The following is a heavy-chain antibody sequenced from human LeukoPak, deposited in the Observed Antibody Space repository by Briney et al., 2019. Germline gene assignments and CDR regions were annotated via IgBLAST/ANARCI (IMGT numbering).Heavy chain of an antibody. CDR2: INAYNGNT. D-gene: IGHD6-19*01. V-gene: IGHV1-18*01. J-gene: IGHJ4*02. CDR3: ARDPRSPYRSGWHFDY. CDR1: GYTFTSYG. Sequence: ASVKVSCKASGYTFTSYGISWVRQAPGQGLEWMGWINAYNGNTNYAQKLQGRVTMTTDTSTSTAYMELRRLRSDDTAVYYCARDPRSPYRSGWHFDYWGEGTLVTVSS.